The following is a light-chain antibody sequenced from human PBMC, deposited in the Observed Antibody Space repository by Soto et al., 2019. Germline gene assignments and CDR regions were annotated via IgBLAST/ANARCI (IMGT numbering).Light chain of an antibody. V-gene: IGKV3D-20*02. Sequence: EIVLTQSPGTLSLSPGERATLSCRASQSFSSSYLAWYQQTPGQAPRLLLYDASRRATGIPDGFSASGSATDFTLTISRLEPEDFAAYYCQQHSHWPPWTFGQGTKVDI. CDR2: DAS. CDR3: QQHSHWPPWT. CDR1: QSFSSSY. J-gene: IGKJ1*01.